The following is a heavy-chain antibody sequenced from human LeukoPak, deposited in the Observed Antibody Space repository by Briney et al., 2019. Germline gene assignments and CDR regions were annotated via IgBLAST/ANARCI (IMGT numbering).Heavy chain of an antibody. D-gene: IGHD3-3*01. Sequence: SETLSLTCTVSGGSISSSSYYWGWIRQPPGKGLEWTGSIYYSGSTYYNPSLKSRVTISVDTSENQFSLRMSSVTATDTAVYYCARHSGLRSPFDPWGQGALVTVSS. V-gene: IGHV4-39*01. CDR1: GGSISSSSYY. J-gene: IGHJ5*02. CDR2: IYYSGST. CDR3: ARHSGLRSPFDP.